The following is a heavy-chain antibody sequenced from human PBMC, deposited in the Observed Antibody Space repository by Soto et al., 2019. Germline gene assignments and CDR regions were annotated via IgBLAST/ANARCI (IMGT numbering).Heavy chain of an antibody. CDR1: GFNFEDYA. V-gene: IGHV3-9*01. D-gene: IGHD2-15*01. J-gene: IGHJ5*02. Sequence: GGSLRLSCEGFGFNFEDYAMHWIRQAPGKGLEWVSGINWNGGITGYADSVKGRFTVSRDNANNSLHLEMSSLKTEDTALYYCARGRGALTVVSNWFDPWGQGILVTVSS. CDR2: INWNGGIT. CDR3: ARGRGALTVVSNWFDP.